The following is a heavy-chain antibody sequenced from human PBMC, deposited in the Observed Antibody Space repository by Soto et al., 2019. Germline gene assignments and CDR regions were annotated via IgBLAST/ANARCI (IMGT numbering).Heavy chain of an antibody. CDR1: GGSFSGYI. CDR3: ARGPEYYYGGSGYVDY. J-gene: IGHJ4*02. CDR2: INHGGST. D-gene: IGHD3-22*01. Sequence: SETLSLTCAVYGGSFSGYIWTWIRQAPGKGLEWIGEINHGGSTSYNPSLKSRVTMSLDTSKKQISLKLTPVTAADTSVYYCARGPEYYYGGSGYVDYWGQGTLVTVSS. V-gene: IGHV4-34*01.